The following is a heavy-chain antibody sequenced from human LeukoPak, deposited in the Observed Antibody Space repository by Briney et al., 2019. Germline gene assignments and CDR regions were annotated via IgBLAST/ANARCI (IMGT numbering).Heavy chain of an antibody. CDR1: GFTFTSSA. J-gene: IGHJ4*02. D-gene: IGHD3-22*01. CDR3: AATGTDSSGYYLDY. Sequence: GASVKVSCKASGFTFTSSAMLWVRQARGQRLEWIGWIVVGSGNTNYAQKFQERVTITRDMSTSTAYMELSSLRSEATAVYYCAATGTDSSGYYLDYWGQGTLVTVSS. CDR2: IVVGSGNT. V-gene: IGHV1-58*02.